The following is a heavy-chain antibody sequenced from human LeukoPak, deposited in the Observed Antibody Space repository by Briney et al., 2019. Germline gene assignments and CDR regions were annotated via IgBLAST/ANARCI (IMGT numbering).Heavy chain of an antibody. CDR1: GFSFSSYG. CDR2: LWYDGSRE. D-gene: IGHD1-26*01. V-gene: IGHV3-33*01. Sequence: GRSLRLSCAASGFSFSSYGMHWVRQAPGKGLEWVAVLWYDGSREYYADSVKGRFTISRDNSKNTLYLQMNSLRAEDTAVYYCARTWDYMDVWGKGTTVTVSS. J-gene: IGHJ6*03. CDR3: ARTWDYMDV.